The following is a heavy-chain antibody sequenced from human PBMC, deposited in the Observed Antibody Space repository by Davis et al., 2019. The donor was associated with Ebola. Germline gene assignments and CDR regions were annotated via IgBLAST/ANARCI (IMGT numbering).Heavy chain of an antibody. CDR1: GFTVSSNY. D-gene: IGHD4-17*01. V-gene: IGHV3-53*01. Sequence: PGGSLRLSCAASGFTVSSNYMSWVRQAPGKGLEWVSVIYSGGSTYYADSVKGRFTISRDNSKNTLYLQMNSLRAEDTAVYYCARAPLYGDYRGAKYYGMDVWGQGTTVTVSS. CDR2: IYSGGST. J-gene: IGHJ6*02. CDR3: ARAPLYGDYRGAKYYGMDV.